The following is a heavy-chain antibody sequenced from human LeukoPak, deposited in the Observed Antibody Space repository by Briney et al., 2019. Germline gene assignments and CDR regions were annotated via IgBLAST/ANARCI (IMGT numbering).Heavy chain of an antibody. CDR1: GFTFSSYG. J-gene: IGHJ4*02. Sequence: GGSLRLSCAASGFTFSSYGMHWVRQAPGKGLEWVAVISYDGSNKYYADSVKGRFTISRDNSKNTLYLQMNSLRAEDTAVYYCAKGITMIVVVSPDYWAREPWSPSPQ. CDR2: ISYDGSNK. D-gene: IGHD3-22*01. V-gene: IGHV3-30*18. CDR3: AKGITMIVVVSPDY.